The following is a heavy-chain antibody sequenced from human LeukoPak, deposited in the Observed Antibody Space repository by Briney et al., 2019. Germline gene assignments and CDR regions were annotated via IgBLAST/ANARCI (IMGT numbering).Heavy chain of an antibody. CDR2: INPSGGST. CDR1: GYTFTSYY. CDR3: ARALTPYYYYYGMDV. J-gene: IGHJ6*02. Sequence: ASVKVSCKASGYTFTSYYMHWVRQAPGQGLEWMGIINPSGGSTNYAQKFQGRVTITADESTSTAYMELSSLRSEDTAVYYCARALTPYYYYYGMDVWGQGTTVTVSS. V-gene: IGHV1-46*01.